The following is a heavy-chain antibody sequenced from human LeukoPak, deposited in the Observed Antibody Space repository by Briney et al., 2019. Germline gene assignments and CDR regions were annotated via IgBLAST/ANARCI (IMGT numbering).Heavy chain of an antibody. V-gene: IGHV3-21*03. J-gene: IGHJ4*02. Sequence: PGGSLRLSCAASGFTLSSYSMNWVRQAPGKGLEWVSSISSSSSYIYYADSVKGRFTISRDNARNSLYLQMNSLRDDDTAVYYCVKPLGGLYFDKWGQGTLLTVSS. CDR2: ISSSSSYI. CDR3: VKPLGGLYFDK. D-gene: IGHD3-16*01. CDR1: GFTLSSYS.